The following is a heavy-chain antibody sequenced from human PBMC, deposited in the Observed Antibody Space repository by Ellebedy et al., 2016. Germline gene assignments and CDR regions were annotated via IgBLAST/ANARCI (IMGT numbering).Heavy chain of an antibody. CDR3: ARGEYSGYDLGYYFDY. J-gene: IGHJ4*02. V-gene: IGHV3-7*01. CDR2: IKQDGSEK. CDR1: GFTFSSYW. D-gene: IGHD5-12*01. Sequence: GGSLRPSXAASGFTFSSYWMSWVRQAPGKGLEWVANIKQDGSEKYYVDSVKGRFTISRDNAKNSLYLQMNSLRAEDTAVYYCARGEYSGYDLGYYFDYWGQGTLVTVSS.